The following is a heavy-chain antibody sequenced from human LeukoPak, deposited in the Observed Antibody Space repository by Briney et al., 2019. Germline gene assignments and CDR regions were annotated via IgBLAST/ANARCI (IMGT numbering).Heavy chain of an antibody. CDR1: GYTFTSYD. CDR2: MNPNSGNT. D-gene: IGHD6-13*01. V-gene: IGHV1-8*01. J-gene: IGHJ6*02. Sequence: GASVKVSCKASGYTFTSYDINWVRQATGQGLEWMGWMNPNSGNTGYAQKFQGRVTMTRNTSISTAYMELSSLRSEDTAVYYCARSGSSWYSDCYYYGMDVWGQGTTVTVSS. CDR3: ARSGSSWYSDCYYYGMDV.